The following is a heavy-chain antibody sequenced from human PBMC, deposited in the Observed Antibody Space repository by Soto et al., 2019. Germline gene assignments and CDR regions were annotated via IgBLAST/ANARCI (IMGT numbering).Heavy chain of an antibody. CDR1: GGSFSGYY. V-gene: IGHV4-34*01. CDR3: ARRHTYSSGYFGWFDP. D-gene: IGHD3-22*01. Sequence: PSETLSLTCAVYGGSFSGYYWSWIRQPPGKGLEWIGEINHSGSTNYNPSLKRRVTISVDTSKNQFSLKLSSVTAADTAVYYCARRHTYSSGYFGWFDPWGQGTLVTVSS. CDR2: INHSGST. J-gene: IGHJ5*02.